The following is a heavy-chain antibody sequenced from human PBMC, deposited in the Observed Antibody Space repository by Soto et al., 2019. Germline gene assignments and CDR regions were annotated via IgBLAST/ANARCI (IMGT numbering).Heavy chain of an antibody. CDR2: INPIFPTT. Sequence: SVKVSCKASGDIFNNYAINWARQAPGQGLEWVGTINPIFPTTNYAQKFQGRVTITADKSTNTAYMELSMLRSEDTAVYYCASGSAAGPSTYYYYVMDVWGQGTTVTVSS. CDR1: GDIFNNYA. J-gene: IGHJ6*02. CDR3: ASGSAAGPSTYYYYVMDV. D-gene: IGHD6-13*01. V-gene: IGHV1-69*06.